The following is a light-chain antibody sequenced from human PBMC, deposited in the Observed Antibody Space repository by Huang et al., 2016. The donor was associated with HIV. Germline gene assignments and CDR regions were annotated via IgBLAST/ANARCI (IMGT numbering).Light chain of an antibody. V-gene: IGKV3-15*01. J-gene: IGKJ4*01. CDR2: GTS. Sequence: EIVMTQSPATLSVSPDERATLSCRASQSVSTNLAWYQQKAGQAPRRLMYGTSTRATGVPARFSGSGSGTEFTLTISSLQSEDFAVYYCQQYNNWPPLTFGGGTRVEIK. CDR1: QSVSTN. CDR3: QQYNNWPPLT.